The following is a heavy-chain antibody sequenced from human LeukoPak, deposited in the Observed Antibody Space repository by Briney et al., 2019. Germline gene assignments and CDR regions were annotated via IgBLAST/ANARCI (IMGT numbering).Heavy chain of an antibody. J-gene: IGHJ6*04. CDR2: INHSGST. Sequence: SETLSLTCAVYGGSFSGYYWSWIRQPPGKGLEWIGEINHSGSTNYNPSLKSRVTISVDTSKNQFSLKLSSVTAADTVVYYCARGDRGYDILTGYYRRPGSYGMDVWGKGTTVTVSS. CDR3: ARGDRGYDILTGYYRRPGSYGMDV. D-gene: IGHD3-9*01. CDR1: GGSFSGYY. V-gene: IGHV4-34*01.